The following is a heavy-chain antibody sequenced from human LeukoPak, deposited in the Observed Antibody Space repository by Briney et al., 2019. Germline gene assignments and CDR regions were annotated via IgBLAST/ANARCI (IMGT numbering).Heavy chain of an antibody. V-gene: IGHV4-34*01. D-gene: IGHD1-26*01. CDR1: GGSFSGYY. J-gene: IGHJ2*01. Sequence: SETLSLTCAVYGGSFSGYYWSWIRQPSGKGLEWIGEINHSGSTNYNPSLKSRVTISVDTSKNQFSLKLSSVTAADTAVYYCARGRVGAPGWYFDLWGRGTLVTVSS. CDR3: ARGRVGAPGWYFDL. CDR2: INHSGST.